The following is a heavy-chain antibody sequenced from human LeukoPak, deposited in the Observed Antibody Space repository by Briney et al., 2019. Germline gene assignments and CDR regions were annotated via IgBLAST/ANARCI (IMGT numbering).Heavy chain of an antibody. J-gene: IGHJ3*02. Sequence: ASVKVSCKASGYTFTGHYMHWVRQAPGQGLEWMGWINPNSGGTNYAQKFQGRVTMTRDMSISTAYMELSRLRSDDTAVYYCARYCSGGSCQAIDAFDIWGQGTMVTVSS. V-gene: IGHV1-2*02. CDR3: ARYCSGGSCQAIDAFDI. CDR2: INPNSGGT. CDR1: GYTFTGHY. D-gene: IGHD2-15*01.